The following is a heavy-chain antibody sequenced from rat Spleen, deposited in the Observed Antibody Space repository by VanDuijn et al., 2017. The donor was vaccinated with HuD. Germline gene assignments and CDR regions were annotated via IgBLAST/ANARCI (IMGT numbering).Heavy chain of an antibody. CDR2: VSTGGGNT. Sequence: EVQLVETGGGLVQPGRSLKLSCVASGFTFNNYWMTWIRQAPGKGLEWVASVSTGGGNTYYPDSVKGRFTISRDNAKTTLYLQMNSLRSEDTATYYCARSVPLYVMDAWGQGASVTVSS. CDR1: GFTFNNYW. J-gene: IGHJ4*01. V-gene: IGHV5-31*01. CDR3: ARSVPLYVMDA. D-gene: IGHD3-1*01.